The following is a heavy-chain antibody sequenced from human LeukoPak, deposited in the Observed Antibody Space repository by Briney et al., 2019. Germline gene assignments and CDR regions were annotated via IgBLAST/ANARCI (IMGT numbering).Heavy chain of an antibody. D-gene: IGHD3-3*01. CDR2: IYYSGST. V-gene: IGHV4-59*01. Sequence: PSETLSLTCTVSGGSISSYYWSWIRQPPGKGLEWIGYIYYSGSTNYNPSLKSRVTISVDTSKNQFSLKLSSVTAADTAVYYCARDLPRYYDFRPYYYYMDVWGKGTTVTVSS. J-gene: IGHJ6*03. CDR1: GGSISSYY. CDR3: ARDLPRYYDFRPYYYYMDV.